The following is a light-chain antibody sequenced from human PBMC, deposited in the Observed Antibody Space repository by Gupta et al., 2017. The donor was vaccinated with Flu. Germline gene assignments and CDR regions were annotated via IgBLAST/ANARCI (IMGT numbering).Light chain of an antibody. V-gene: IGKV3-20*01. J-gene: IGKJ1*01. CDR2: GAS. Sequence: GTLSLSPGERATLSCRASQSVSSSYLAWYQQKPGQAPRLLIYGASSRATGIPDRFSGSGSGTDFTLTISRLEPEDFAVYYCQQYGSSRTFGQGTKVEIK. CDR1: QSVSSSY. CDR3: QQYGSSRT.